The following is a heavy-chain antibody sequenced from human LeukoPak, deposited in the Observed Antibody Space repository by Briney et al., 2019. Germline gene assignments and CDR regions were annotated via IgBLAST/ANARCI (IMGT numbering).Heavy chain of an antibody. D-gene: IGHD6-13*01. V-gene: IGHV3-7*01. CDR3: ARALGIAAAGTGWFDP. Sequence: GGSLRLSCAASGFTFSNYWMSWVRQAPGKGLEWVANIKEDGSEKYYVDSVKGRFTISRDNARNSLYLQMNSLRAEDTAVYYCARALGIAAAGTGWFDPWGQGTLVTVSS. J-gene: IGHJ5*02. CDR1: GFTFSNYW. CDR2: IKEDGSEK.